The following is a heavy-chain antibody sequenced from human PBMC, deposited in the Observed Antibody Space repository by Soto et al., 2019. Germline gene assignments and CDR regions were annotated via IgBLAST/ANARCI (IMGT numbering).Heavy chain of an antibody. D-gene: IGHD5-12*01. Sequence: VQLVQSGAEVKKPGASVKVSCKTSGDSFNDYYIHWVRQAPGQGLEWMGWINPNGGGTKYAQRFQGRVTVTGDTSIRTVYMELSSLRSDDTAVYYCARESGGATATLDYYYFYMDVWGKGTTVTVSS. V-gene: IGHV1-2*02. CDR2: INPNGGGT. J-gene: IGHJ6*03. CDR1: GDSFNDYY. CDR3: ARESGGATATLDYYYFYMDV.